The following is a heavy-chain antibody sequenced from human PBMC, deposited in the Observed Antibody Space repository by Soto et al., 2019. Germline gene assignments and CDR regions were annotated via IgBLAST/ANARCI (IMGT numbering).Heavy chain of an antibody. CDR3: ARGSSGWYLATFDY. V-gene: IGHV4-34*01. CDR2: INHSGST. J-gene: IGHJ4*02. CDR1: GGSFSGYY. D-gene: IGHD6-19*01. Sequence: SETLSLTCAVYGGSFSGYYWSWIRQPPGKGLEWIGEINHSGSTNYNPSLKSRVTISVDTSKNQFSLKLSSVTAADTAVYYCARGSSGWYLATFDYWGQGTLVTVSS.